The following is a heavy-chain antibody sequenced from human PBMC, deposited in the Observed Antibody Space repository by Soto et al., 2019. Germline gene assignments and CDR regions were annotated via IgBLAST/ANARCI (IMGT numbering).Heavy chain of an antibody. CDR3: ARDRIAARDYYYGMDV. J-gene: IGHJ6*02. D-gene: IGHD6-6*01. V-gene: IGHV1-3*01. Sequence: ASVKVSCKASGYTFTSYAMHWVRQAPGQRLEWMGWINAGNGNTKYSQKFQGRVTITRDTSASTAYMELSSLRSEDTAVYYCARDRIAARDYYYGMDVWGQGTTVTVSS. CDR1: GYTFTSYA. CDR2: INAGNGNT.